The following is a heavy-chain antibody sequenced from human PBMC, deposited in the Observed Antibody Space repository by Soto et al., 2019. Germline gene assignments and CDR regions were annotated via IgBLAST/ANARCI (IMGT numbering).Heavy chain of an antibody. J-gene: IGHJ5*02. Sequence: PSATLSLTCAVYGGSFSGYYWSWIRQPPGKGLEWIGEINHSGSTNYNPSLKSRVTISVDTSKNQFSLKLSSVTAADTAVYYCARGGAAAGTNWFDPWGQGTLVTVSS. V-gene: IGHV4-34*01. CDR3: ARGGAAAGTNWFDP. CDR2: INHSGST. D-gene: IGHD6-13*01. CDR1: GGSFSGYY.